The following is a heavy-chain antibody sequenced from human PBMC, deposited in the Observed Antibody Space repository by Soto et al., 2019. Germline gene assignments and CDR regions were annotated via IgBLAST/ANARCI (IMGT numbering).Heavy chain of an antibody. V-gene: IGHV4-30-4*01. CDR2: IYYSGST. Sequence: PAETLSLTCTVSDVSISSGDYYWSWIRQPPGKGLEWIGYIYYSGSTYYNPSLKSRVTISVDASKNQFSLKLGSVTAADTAVYYCASLEYYYAPAWGQGTLVTVSS. CDR1: DVSISSGDYY. CDR3: ASLEYYYAPA. D-gene: IGHD3-10*01. J-gene: IGHJ4*02.